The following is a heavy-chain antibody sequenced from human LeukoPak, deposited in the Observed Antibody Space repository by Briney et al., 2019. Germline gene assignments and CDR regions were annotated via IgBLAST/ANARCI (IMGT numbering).Heavy chain of an antibody. CDR3: ARGRYCSGGSCHFDY. CDR1: GGSFSGYY. D-gene: IGHD2-15*01. CDR2: INHSGST. J-gene: IGHJ4*02. Sequence: SETLSLTCAVYGGSFSGYYWSWIRQPPGKGLEWIGEINHSGSTNYNPSLKSPVTISVDTSKNQFSLKLSSVTAADTAVYYCARGRYCSGGSCHFDYWGQGTLVTVSS. V-gene: IGHV4-34*01.